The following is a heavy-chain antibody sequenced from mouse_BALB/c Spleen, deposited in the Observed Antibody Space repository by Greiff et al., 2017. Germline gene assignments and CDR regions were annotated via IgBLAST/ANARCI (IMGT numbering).Heavy chain of an antibody. D-gene: IGHD2-1*01. CDR2: IYTGDGDT. CDR3: EDYYYGNYFDY. CDR1: GFAFSGSW. J-gene: IGHJ2*01. V-gene: IGHV1-82*01. Sequence: QVQLQQSGPELVKPGASLRISCTASGFAFSGSWMNWVQQRPGQGLEWIGLIYTGDGDTNYNGKFTGKATLTADKSSSTDYMQLSILTAVDSAVYFCEDYYYGNYFDYWGQGTTLTVSS.